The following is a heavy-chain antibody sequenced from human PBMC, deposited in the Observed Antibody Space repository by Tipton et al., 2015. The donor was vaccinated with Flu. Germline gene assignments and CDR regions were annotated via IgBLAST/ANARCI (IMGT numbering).Heavy chain of an antibody. V-gene: IGHV3-48*03. CDR2: ISSSVSTV. J-gene: IGHJ6*02. Sequence: AASRFTFSTYEMNWVRQAPGKGLEWVSYISSSVSTVYYADSVRGRFTISRDNAKNSLYLQMNNLRAEDTAVYYCARGTRTPYYGMDVWGQGTTVTVSS. CDR1: RFTFSTYE. CDR3: ARGTRTPYYGMDV.